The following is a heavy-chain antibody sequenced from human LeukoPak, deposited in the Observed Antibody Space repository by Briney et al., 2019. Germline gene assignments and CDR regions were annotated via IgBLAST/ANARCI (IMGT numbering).Heavy chain of an antibody. D-gene: IGHD3-22*01. V-gene: IGHV3-66*04. J-gene: IGHJ4*02. Sequence: GGSLRLSCSASGFTFSSYWMSWVRQAPGKGLEWVSVIYSGGSTYYADSVKGRFTTSRDNSKNTLYLQMNSLRAEDTAVYYCAKQRIDYYDSSGYRYWGQGTLVTVSS. CDR3: AKQRIDYYDSSGYRY. CDR2: IYSGGST. CDR1: GFTFSSYW.